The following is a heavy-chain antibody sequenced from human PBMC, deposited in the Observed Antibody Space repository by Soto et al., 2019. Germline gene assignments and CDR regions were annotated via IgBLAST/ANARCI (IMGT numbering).Heavy chain of an antibody. CDR3: ASGWYSSSWYRRALNWFDP. J-gene: IGHJ5*02. CDR1: GGSFSGYY. D-gene: IGHD6-13*01. V-gene: IGHV4-34*01. CDR2: INHSGST. Sequence: QVQLQQWGAGLLKPSETLSLTCAVYGGSFSGYYWSWIRQPPGKGLEWIGEINHSGSTNYNPSLKLRFTISVDTSKNQFALKLSSVTAADTAVYYCASGWYSSSWYRRALNWFDPWGQGTLVTVSS.